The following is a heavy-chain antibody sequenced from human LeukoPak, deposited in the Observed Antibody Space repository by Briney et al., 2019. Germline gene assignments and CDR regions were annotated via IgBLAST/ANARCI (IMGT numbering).Heavy chain of an antibody. J-gene: IGHJ3*02. D-gene: IGHD5-24*01. V-gene: IGHV1-8*01. CDR1: GYRFTSYY. Sequence: SVKVSCKASGYRFTSYYINWVRQATGHGPEWMGWMNPHSGDADYAQKFQGRVTMTRSTSIDTAYMVLNSLTAEDTAVYYCAREMATSRDAFDIWGQGTMVTVSS. CDR3: AREMATSRDAFDI. CDR2: MNPHSGDA.